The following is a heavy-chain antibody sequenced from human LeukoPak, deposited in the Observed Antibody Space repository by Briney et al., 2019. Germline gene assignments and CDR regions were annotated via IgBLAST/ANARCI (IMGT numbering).Heavy chain of an antibody. V-gene: IGHV1-18*01. J-gene: IGHJ4*02. CDR1: GYTFTSYG. CDR3: ARHLIETYCGGDCHPTLFDY. CDR2: ISAYNGNT. D-gene: IGHD2-21*02. Sequence: ASVKVSCKASGYTFTSYGISWVRQAPGQGLEWMGWISAYNGNTNYAQKLQGRVTMTTDTSTSTAYMELRSLRSDDTAVYYCARHLIETYCGGDCHPTLFDYWGQGTLVTVSS.